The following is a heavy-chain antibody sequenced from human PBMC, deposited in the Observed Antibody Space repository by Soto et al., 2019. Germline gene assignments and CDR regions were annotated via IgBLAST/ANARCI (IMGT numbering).Heavy chain of an antibody. Sequence: EWIGEIHHSGSTYYNPSLKSRITRSVDTSKNQFYLKLSSVTAADTAVYYCARYYLFLSYGDHRDLHSFPTRRSSDL. V-gene: IGHV4-34*10. J-gene: IGHJ2*01. CDR3: ARYYLFLSYGDHRDLHSFPTRRSSDL. D-gene: IGHD4-17*01. CDR2: IHHSGST.